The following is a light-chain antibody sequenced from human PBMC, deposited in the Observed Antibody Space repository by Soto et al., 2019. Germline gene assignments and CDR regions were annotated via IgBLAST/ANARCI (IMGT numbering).Light chain of an antibody. Sequence: EFVLTQSPGTLSLSPGERDTLSCMASQTVRNNYLAWYQQKPGQAPRLLIYGASTRATGIPARFSGSGSGTEFTLTISSLQSEDFAVYWCQQYNNWPLTFGPGTRLEN. V-gene: IGKV3-15*01. CDR2: GAS. J-gene: IGKJ5*01. CDR1: QTVRNN. CDR3: QQYNNWPLT.